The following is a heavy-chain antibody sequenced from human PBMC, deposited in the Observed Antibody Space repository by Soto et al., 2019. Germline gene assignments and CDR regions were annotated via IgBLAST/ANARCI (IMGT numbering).Heavy chain of an antibody. J-gene: IGHJ6*02. CDR1: GYTFTSYA. Sequence: ASVKVSCKASGYTFTSYAMHWVRQAPGQRLEWMGWINAGNGNTKYSQKFQGRVTITRDTSASTAYMELSSLRSEDTAVYYCAGDIPDYYYYYGMDVWGQGTTVTVSS. CDR2: INAGNGNT. V-gene: IGHV1-3*01. CDR3: AGDIPDYYYYYGMDV. D-gene: IGHD2-21*01.